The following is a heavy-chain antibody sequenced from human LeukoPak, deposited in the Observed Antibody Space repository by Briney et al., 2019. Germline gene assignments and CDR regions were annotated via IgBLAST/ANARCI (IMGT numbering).Heavy chain of an antibody. Sequence: QPGGPLRLSCAASGFTFSSYGMNWVRQAPGKGLVWGSRIKSDESTASYADSVKGRFTIYRDNARNTLYLQMTSLRTEDTAVYYCARGDGGSYGGRFDYWGQGTLVTVSS. D-gene: IGHD1-26*01. CDR3: ARGDGGSYGGRFDY. CDR2: IKSDESTA. V-gene: IGHV3-74*01. J-gene: IGHJ4*02. CDR1: GFTFSSYG.